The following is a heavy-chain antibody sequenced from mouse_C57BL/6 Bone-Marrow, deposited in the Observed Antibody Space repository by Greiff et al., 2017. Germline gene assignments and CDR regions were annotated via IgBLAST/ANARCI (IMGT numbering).Heavy chain of an antibody. CDR3: TIDKAPSTGNYFDY. D-gene: IGHD1-1*01. V-gene: IGHV5-9-1*02. Sequence: EVKLVESGEGLVKPGGSLKLSCAASGFTFSSYAMSWVRQTPEKRLEWVAYISSGGDYIYYADTVKGRFTISRDNARNTLYLQMSSLQSEDTAMYYCTIDKAPSTGNYFDYWCQGTTLTVSS. CDR2: ISSGGDYI. J-gene: IGHJ2*01. CDR1: GFTFSSYA.